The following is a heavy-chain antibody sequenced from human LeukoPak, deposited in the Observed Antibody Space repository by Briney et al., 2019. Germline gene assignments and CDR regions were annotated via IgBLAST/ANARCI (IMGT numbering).Heavy chain of an antibody. J-gene: IGHJ4*02. CDR3: ARHQGWLQWEY. CDR1: GFTFSDYY. V-gene: IGHV4-4*07. CDR2: IYAAET. Sequence: PGGSLRLSCTASGFTFSDYYMSWIRQSAGKGLEWIGRIYAAETDFNPSLKSRLTMSIDTSKNQFSLKLRSVTAADTAVYYCARHQGWLQWEYWGQGTLVTVSS. D-gene: IGHD5-24*01.